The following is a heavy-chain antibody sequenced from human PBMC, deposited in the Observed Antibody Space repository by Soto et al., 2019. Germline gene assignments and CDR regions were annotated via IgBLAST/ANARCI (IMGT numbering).Heavy chain of an antibody. V-gene: IGHV1-8*01. CDR3: ARWPDGYYYYGMDV. Sequence: QVQLVQSGAEVKKPGASVKVSCKASGYTFTSYDINWVRQATGQGLEWMGWMNPNSGNTGYAQKFQGRVTMTRNTSISTAYMELSSLRSEDPAVYYSARWPDGYYYYGMDVWGQGTTVTVSS. J-gene: IGHJ6*02. CDR1: GYTFTSYD. CDR2: MNPNSGNT.